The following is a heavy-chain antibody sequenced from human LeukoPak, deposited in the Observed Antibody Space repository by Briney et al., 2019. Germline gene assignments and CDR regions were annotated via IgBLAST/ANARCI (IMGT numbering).Heavy chain of an antibody. CDR2: IYPGDSDT. CDR3: ARLIAVAANWFDP. J-gene: IGHJ5*02. Sequence: TGESLKISCKGSGYSFTSYWIGWVRQMPGKGLEWMGIIYPGDSDTRYSPSFQGQVTISADKSISTAYLQWSSLKASDTATYYCARLIAVAANWFDPWGQGTLVTVSS. D-gene: IGHD6-19*01. CDR1: GYSFTSYW. V-gene: IGHV5-51*01.